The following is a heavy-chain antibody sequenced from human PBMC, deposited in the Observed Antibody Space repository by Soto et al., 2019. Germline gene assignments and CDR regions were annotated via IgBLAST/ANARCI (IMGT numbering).Heavy chain of an antibody. CDR1: GGTFSNDI. J-gene: IGHJ4*02. D-gene: IGHD5-12*01. Sequence: QVQVVQSGAEVKKPGSSVKVSCKASGGTFSNDIITWVRQAPGQGLEWMGRIIPLLDIANYAQKFQGRVTITADKSTSPDYMELNSLRSEDTAVYSCVRDSPSGSTYSGYAGIDYWGQGTLVTVSS. CDR2: IIPLLDIA. V-gene: IGHV1-69*08. CDR3: VRDSPSGSTYSGYAGIDY.